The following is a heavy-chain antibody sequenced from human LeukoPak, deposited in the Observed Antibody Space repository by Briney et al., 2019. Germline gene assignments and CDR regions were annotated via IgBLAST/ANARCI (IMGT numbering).Heavy chain of an antibody. Sequence: ASVKVSCKASGYTFTSYYMHWVRQAPGQGLEWMGIINPSGGSTSYAQKFQGRVTMTRDTSTSTVYMELSSLRSEDTAVYYCARDQPVYELWFGRGMVFDPWGQGTLVTVSS. D-gene: IGHD3-10*01. CDR1: GYTFTSYY. CDR2: INPSGGST. J-gene: IGHJ5*02. V-gene: IGHV1-46*01. CDR3: ARDQPVYELWFGRGMVFDP.